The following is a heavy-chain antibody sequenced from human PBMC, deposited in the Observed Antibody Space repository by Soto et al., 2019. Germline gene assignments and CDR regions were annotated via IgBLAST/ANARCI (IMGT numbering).Heavy chain of an antibody. CDR2: INPNSGGT. J-gene: IGHJ6*02. CDR1: GYTFTGYY. Sequence: GASVKVSCKASGYTFTGYYMHWVRQAPGQGLEWMGWINPNSGGTNYAQKFQGWVTMTRDTSISTAYMELSRLRSDDTAVYYCARDLMIVSPRGYYYYYGMDVWGQGTTVTVSS. CDR3: ARDLMIVSPRGYYYYYGMDV. V-gene: IGHV1-2*04. D-gene: IGHD3-22*01.